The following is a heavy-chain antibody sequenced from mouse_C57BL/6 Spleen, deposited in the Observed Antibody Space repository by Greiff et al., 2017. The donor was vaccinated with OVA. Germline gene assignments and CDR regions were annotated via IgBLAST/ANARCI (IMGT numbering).Heavy chain of an antibody. V-gene: IGHV1-50*01. CDR3: GSGPPTVGYFDV. CDR2: IDPSDSYT. D-gene: IGHD1-1*01. Sequence: QVQLKQSGAELVKPGASVKLSCKASGYTFTSYWMQWVKQRPGQGLEWIGEIDPSDSYTNYNQKFKGKATLTVDTSSSTAYMQLSSLTSEDSAVYYCGSGPPTVGYFDVWGTGTTVIVSS. CDR1: GYTFTSYW. J-gene: IGHJ1*03.